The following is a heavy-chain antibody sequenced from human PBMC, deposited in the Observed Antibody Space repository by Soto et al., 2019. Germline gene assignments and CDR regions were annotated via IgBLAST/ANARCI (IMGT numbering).Heavy chain of an antibody. D-gene: IGHD6-13*01. J-gene: IGHJ6*02. CDR1: GGSISSYY. Sequence: QVQLQESGPGLVKPSETLSLTCTVSGGSISSYYWSWIRQPPGKGLEWIGYIYYSGSTNYNPSLKSRVTISVDTSKNQFSLKLSSVTAADTAVYYCARVDLYSSSWYLYYYGMDVWGQGTTVTVSS. V-gene: IGHV4-59*01. CDR2: IYYSGST. CDR3: ARVDLYSSSWYLYYYGMDV.